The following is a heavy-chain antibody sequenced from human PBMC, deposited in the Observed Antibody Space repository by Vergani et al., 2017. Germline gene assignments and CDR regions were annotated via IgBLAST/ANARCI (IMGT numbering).Heavy chain of an antibody. CDR1: EFTFSNYA. Sequence: VQLLESGGGLVQPGGSLRLTCAASEFTFSNYAMNWVRQAPGKGLEWVGVISYDGTEKKYADSVNGRFTISRDNSKKMMSLQMNSLRVEDTAVYYCARVQLERPRIPYYYYGMDVWGQXP. J-gene: IGHJ6*02. CDR3: ARVQLERPRIPYYYYGMDV. V-gene: IGHV3-30-3*01. CDR2: ISYDGTEK. D-gene: IGHD1-1*01.